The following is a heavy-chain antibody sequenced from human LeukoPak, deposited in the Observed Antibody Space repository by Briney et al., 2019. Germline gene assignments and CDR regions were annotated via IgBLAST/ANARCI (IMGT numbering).Heavy chain of an antibody. V-gene: IGHV4-61*02. CDR3: ASGVGSSWLNWFDP. D-gene: IGHD6-13*01. CDR1: GGSISSGSYY. CDR2: IYTSGST. Sequence: PSQTLSLTCTVSGGSISSGSYYWSWIRQPAGKGLEWIGRIYTSGSTNYNPSLKSRVTISVDTSKNQFSLELSSVTAADTAVYYCASGVGSSWLNWFDPWGQGTLVTVSS. J-gene: IGHJ5*02.